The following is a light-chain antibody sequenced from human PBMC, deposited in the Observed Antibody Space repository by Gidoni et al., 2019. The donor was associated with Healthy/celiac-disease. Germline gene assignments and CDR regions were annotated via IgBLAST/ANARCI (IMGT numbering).Light chain of an antibody. Sequence: IVLTRAPGTLSLSPGEGATLSGRASPSVSSSYLASYQQKPGQTPRLLIYCASSRATSIQDRFSGSGSGTDFTITISRLEHEDFAVYYCQQHGSSPTWTFGQGTKVEIK. V-gene: IGKV3-20*01. CDR1: PSVSSSY. J-gene: IGKJ1*01. CDR2: CAS. CDR3: QQHGSSPTWT.